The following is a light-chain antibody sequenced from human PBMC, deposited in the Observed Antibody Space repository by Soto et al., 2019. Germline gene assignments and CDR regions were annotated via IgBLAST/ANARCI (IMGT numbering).Light chain of an antibody. CDR2: NVY. CDR1: SSDVGGYNF. V-gene: IGLV2-14*03. CDR3: NSYTSSSTLV. Sequence: QSALTQPASVSGSPGQSITISCTGTSSDVGGYNFVSWYQQHPGKAPKLMLYNVYDRPSGISHRFSGSRFGNTASLTISGLQAEDEAHYYCNSYTSSSTLVFGGGTKVTVL. J-gene: IGLJ2*01.